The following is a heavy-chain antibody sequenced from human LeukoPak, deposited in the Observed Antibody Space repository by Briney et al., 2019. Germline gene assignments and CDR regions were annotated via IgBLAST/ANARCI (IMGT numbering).Heavy chain of an antibody. CDR2: ISGSGDST. J-gene: IGHJ4*02. D-gene: IGHD3-10*01. CDR3: AKGLWFGEPEVDY. V-gene: IGHV3-23*01. Sequence: GGSLTLTCAASGFTFSSYGMIWVCQAPGQGLDLVSGISGSGDSTYYAHSVKGRFTISRDNSKNTLYLQVNSLRAEDTAVYYCAKGLWFGEPEVDYWGQGTLVTVSS. CDR1: GFTFSSYG.